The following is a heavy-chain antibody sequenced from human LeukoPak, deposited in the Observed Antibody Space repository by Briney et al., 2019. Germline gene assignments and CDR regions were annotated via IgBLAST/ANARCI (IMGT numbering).Heavy chain of an antibody. D-gene: IGHD2-15*01. CDR2: IVYSGST. J-gene: IGHJ5*02. V-gene: IGHV4-59*01. Sequence: SETLSLTCTVSGGSISSYHWSWIRQPPGKGLECIGYIVYSGSTNYNPSLRSRVTISVDTSKNQFSLKLSSVTAADTAVYYCARTVGYCSGGSCQNNWFDPWGQGTLVTVSS. CDR3: ARTVGYCSGGSCQNNWFDP. CDR1: GGSISSYH.